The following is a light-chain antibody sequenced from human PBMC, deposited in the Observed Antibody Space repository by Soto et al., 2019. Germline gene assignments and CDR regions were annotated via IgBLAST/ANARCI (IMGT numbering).Light chain of an antibody. CDR3: QQYVTSPLT. CDR1: QSVSSY. CDR2: GVS. J-gene: IGKJ4*01. Sequence: EIMMTQSPSTLSVSPGERATLSFRASQSVSSYLAWYQQKPGQAPRLLIYGVSSRATGIPDRFSGSGSGTDFTLTISRLEPEDFAVYYCQQYVTSPLTFGGGTNV. V-gene: IGKV3-20*01.